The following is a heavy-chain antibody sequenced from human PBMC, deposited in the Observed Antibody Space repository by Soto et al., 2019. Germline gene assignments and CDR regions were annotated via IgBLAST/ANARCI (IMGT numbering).Heavy chain of an antibody. V-gene: IGHV1-69*06. CDR3: AREAGAYDSSGKEFDY. CDR2: IIPIFGTA. J-gene: IGHJ4*02. CDR1: GGTFSSYA. D-gene: IGHD3-22*01. Sequence: SVKVCCKASGGTFSSYAISWVRQAPGQGLEWMGGIIPIFGTANYAQKFQGRVTITADKSTSTAYMELGSLRSEDTAVYYCAREAGAYDSSGKEFDYWGQGTLVTVSS.